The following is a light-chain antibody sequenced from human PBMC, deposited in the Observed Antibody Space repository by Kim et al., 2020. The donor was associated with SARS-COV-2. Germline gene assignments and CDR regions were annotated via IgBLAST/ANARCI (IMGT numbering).Light chain of an antibody. Sequence: SLSPGERATLSCRASQSVNYNYLAFYQQRPGQAPRLLIYDASNRATGIPARFSGSGSGTDFTLTISSLEPEDFAVYYCQERSDWYSFGQGTKLEI. V-gene: IGKV3-11*01. CDR3: QERSDWYS. CDR1: QSVNYNY. J-gene: IGKJ2*03. CDR2: DAS.